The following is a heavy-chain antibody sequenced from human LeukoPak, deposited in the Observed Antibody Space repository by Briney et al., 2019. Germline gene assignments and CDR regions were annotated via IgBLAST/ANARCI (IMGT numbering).Heavy chain of an antibody. CDR3: ARGVVVISSGDY. D-gene: IGHD3-22*01. CDR2: IYHSGST. V-gene: IGHV4-38-2*02. CDR1: GSSITSNYY. J-gene: IGHJ4*02. Sequence: PSETLSLTCSVSGSSITSNYYWGWVRQSPGKGLEWIGTIYHSGSTYYNPSLKSRVTISVDTSKNQFSLKLSSVTAADTAVYYCARGVVVISSGDYWGQGTLVTVSS.